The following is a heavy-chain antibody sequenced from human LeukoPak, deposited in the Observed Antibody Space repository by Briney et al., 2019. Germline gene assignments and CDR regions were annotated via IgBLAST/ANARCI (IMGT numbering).Heavy chain of an antibody. V-gene: IGHV3-74*01. CDR1: GFTFSSYW. D-gene: IGHD3-10*01. CDR3: ARKVPGYFSGY. J-gene: IGHJ4*02. CDR2: INTDGSST. Sequence: PGGSLRLSCAVSGFTFSSYWMHWVRQAPGKGLVWVSRINTDGSSTSYADSVKGRFTISRDNAKNTLYLQMNSLRAEDTAVYYCARKVPGYFSGYWGQGTLVTVSS.